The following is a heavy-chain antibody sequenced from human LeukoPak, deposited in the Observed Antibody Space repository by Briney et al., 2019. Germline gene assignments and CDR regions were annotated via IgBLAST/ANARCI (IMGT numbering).Heavy chain of an antibody. CDR1: GGSFSGYY. J-gene: IGHJ4*02. CDR3: ARGLTGGYFD. CDR2: INHSGST. V-gene: IGHV4-34*01. Sequence: PSETLSLTCAVYGGSFSGYYWSWIRQPPGKGLEWIGEINHSGSTNYNPSLKSRVTISVDTSKNQFSLKLSSVTAADPAVYYCARGLTGGYFDWGQGTLVTVSS. D-gene: IGHD1-1*01.